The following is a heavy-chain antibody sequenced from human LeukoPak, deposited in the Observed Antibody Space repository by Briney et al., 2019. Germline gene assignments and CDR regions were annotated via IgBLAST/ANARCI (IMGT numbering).Heavy chain of an antibody. V-gene: IGHV1-18*01. CDR1: GYTFTSYG. J-gene: IGHJ5*02. Sequence: ASVKVSCKASGYTFTSYGISWVRQAPGQGLEWMGWISAYNGNTNYAQQFQGRVTMTTDTSMGTTYMELRSLRSDDTAVYYCARDLIAVRPGWFDPWGQGSLVTVSS. D-gene: IGHD6-6*01. CDR2: ISAYNGNT. CDR3: ARDLIAVRPGWFDP.